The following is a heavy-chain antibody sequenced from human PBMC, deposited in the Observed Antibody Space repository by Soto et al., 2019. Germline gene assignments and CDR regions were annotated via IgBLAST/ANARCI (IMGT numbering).Heavy chain of an antibody. V-gene: IGHV4-61*01. CDR2: GSYSGTT. J-gene: IGHJ4*02. CDR3: ARGATVTQFDY. D-gene: IGHD4-17*01. CDR1: GVSVSSGSFY. Sequence: PSETLSLTCTVSGVSVSSGSFYWAWIRQPPGKGLEWIGFGSYSGTTNYKPSLKSRVTISVDTSRSQISLKVSSLTAADTAVYYCARGATVTQFDYWGRGTLVTVYS.